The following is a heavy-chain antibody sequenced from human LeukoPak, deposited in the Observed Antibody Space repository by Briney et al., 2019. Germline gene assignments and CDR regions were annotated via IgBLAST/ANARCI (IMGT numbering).Heavy chain of an antibody. Sequence: GGSLRLSCAASGFTFSSYDMHWVRQAPGKGLEWVAVISYDGSNKYYADSVKGRFTISRDNSKNTLYLQMNSLRAEDTAVYYCANGGSYYVYWGQGTLVTVSS. CDR3: ANGGSYYVY. J-gene: IGHJ4*02. CDR2: ISYDGSNK. D-gene: IGHD1-26*01. V-gene: IGHV3-30*18. CDR1: GFTFSSYD.